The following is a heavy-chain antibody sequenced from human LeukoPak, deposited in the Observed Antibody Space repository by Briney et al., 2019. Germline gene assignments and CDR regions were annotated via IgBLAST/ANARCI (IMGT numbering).Heavy chain of an antibody. CDR2: IWADGSNQ. CDR3: AREAVISGWSGDMDV. D-gene: IGHD6-19*01. Sequence: GGSLRVSCTASASTFTTYGFHWVRQAPGKGLEWVALIWADGSNQFSADSVKGRVNMARDNAKNTVYLQMDSLRVDDTAVYFCAREAVISGWSGDMDVWGQGTTVTVSS. J-gene: IGHJ6*02. CDR1: ASTFTTYG. V-gene: IGHV3-33*01.